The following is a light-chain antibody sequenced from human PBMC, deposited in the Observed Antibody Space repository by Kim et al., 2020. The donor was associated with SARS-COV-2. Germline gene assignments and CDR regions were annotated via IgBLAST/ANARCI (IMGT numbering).Light chain of an antibody. J-gene: IGLJ2*01. CDR3: QTWDSTTVI. CDR1: KLGEKY. CDR2: QDN. V-gene: IGLV3-1*01. Sequence: SYELTQPPSVSVSPGQTARITCSGTKLGEKYTSWYQHKSGQSPVVVIYQDNKRPSGMTERFSGSSSGNTATLTISGTQPMDEADYYCQTWDSTTVIFGGGTQLTVL.